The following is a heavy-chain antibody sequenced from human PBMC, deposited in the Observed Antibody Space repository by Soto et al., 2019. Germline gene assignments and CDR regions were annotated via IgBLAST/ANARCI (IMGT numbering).Heavy chain of an antibody. J-gene: IGHJ6*02. CDR3: AKDSDQLLFDYYYYGMDV. D-gene: IGHD2-2*01. V-gene: IGHV3-30*18. CDR2: VSYDGSFK. Sequence: GGSLRLSCEASGFTFSKFGIHWVRQAPDKGLEWVAVVSYDGSFKYYADSVKGRFTISRDNSKNALYLQMNSLRPEDTALYYCAKDSDQLLFDYYYYGMDVWGQGTTVTVSS. CDR1: GFTFSKFG.